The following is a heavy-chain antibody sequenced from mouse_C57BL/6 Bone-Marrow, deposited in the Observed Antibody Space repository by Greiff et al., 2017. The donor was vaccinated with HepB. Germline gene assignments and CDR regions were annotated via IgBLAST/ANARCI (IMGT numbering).Heavy chain of an antibody. CDR1: GYTFTSYW. CDR3: ARLGITTVVDY. V-gene: IGHV1-69*01. Sequence: VQLQQPGAELVMPGASVKLSCKASGYTFTSYWMHWVKQRPGQGLEWIGEIDPSDSYTNYNQKFKGKSTLTVDKSSSTAYMQLSSLKSEDSAVYYCARLGITTVVDYWGQGTTLTVSS. D-gene: IGHD1-1*01. CDR2: IDPSDSYT. J-gene: IGHJ2*01.